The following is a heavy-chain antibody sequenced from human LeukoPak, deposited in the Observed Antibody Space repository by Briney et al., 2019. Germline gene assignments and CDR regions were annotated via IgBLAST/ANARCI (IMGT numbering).Heavy chain of an antibody. Sequence: GASVKVSCKASGFTFTSSAMQWVRQARGQRLEWIGWIVVGSGNTNYAQKFQERVTITRDMSTSTAYMELSSLRSEDTAVYYCAADSLGYSYGYDYYYYYGMDVWGQGTTVTVSS. V-gene: IGHV1-58*02. J-gene: IGHJ6*02. CDR3: AADSLGYSYGYDYYYYYGMDV. D-gene: IGHD5-18*01. CDR1: GFTFTSSA. CDR2: IVVGSGNT.